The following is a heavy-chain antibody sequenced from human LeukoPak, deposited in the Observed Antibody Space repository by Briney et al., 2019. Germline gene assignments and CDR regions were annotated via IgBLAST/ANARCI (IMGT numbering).Heavy chain of an antibody. CDR2: IIPILGIA. Sequence: ASVKVSCKACGGSFSSYTISWVRQAPGQGLEWMGRIIPILGIANYAQKFQGRVTITADKSTSTAYMELSSLRSEDTAVYYCASVVWGSYRSSLVFDYWGQGTLVTVSS. CDR3: ASVVWGSYRSSLVFDY. CDR1: GGSFSSYT. D-gene: IGHD3-16*02. V-gene: IGHV1-69*02. J-gene: IGHJ4*02.